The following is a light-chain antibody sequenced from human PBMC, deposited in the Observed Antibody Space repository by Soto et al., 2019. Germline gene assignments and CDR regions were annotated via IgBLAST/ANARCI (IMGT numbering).Light chain of an antibody. CDR2: KAS. CDR3: QQYNSYLT. Sequence: DIQMTQSPSTLSASVGDRVTITCRASQSISSWLAWYQQKPGKAPKLLIYKASSLESGVPSRFRGSGSGTEVTLTIISLQPDDFATYFCQQYNSYLTFGQGTKVEIK. V-gene: IGKV1-5*03. J-gene: IGKJ1*01. CDR1: QSISSW.